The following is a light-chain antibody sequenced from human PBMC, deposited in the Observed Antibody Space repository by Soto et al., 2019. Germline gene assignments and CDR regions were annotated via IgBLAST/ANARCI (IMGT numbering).Light chain of an antibody. CDR3: QQYNNWPSIT. CDR1: QSVSSN. J-gene: IGKJ5*01. V-gene: IGKV3-15*01. CDR2: GAS. Sequence: EIVMTQSPATLSVSPGERATLSCRASQSVSSNIAWYQQKPGQAPRPLIYGASTRATGIPARFSGSGSGTEFTLTISSLQSEDFAVYYCQQYNNWPSITFGQGTRLEI.